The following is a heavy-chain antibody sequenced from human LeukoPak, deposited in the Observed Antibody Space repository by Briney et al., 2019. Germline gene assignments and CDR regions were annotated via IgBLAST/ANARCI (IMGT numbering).Heavy chain of an antibody. J-gene: IGHJ3*02. D-gene: IGHD2-15*01. CDR3: AREPRYCSGGSCYRGAFDI. V-gene: IGHV4-34*01. Sequence: PSETLSPTCAVYGGSFSGYYWSWIRQPPGKGLEWIGEINHSGSTNYNPSLKSRVTISVDTSKNQFSLKLSSVTAADTAVYYCAREPRYCSGGSCYRGAFDIWGQGTMVTVSS. CDR2: INHSGST. CDR1: GGSFSGYY.